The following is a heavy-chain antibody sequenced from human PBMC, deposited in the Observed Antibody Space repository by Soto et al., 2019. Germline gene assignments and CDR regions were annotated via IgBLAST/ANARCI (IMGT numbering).Heavy chain of an antibody. Sequence: QVQLVQSGAEVKKPGASVKVSCKASGYSFTNYDINWVRQATGEGLECVGWMNPSSGRTGYAQKVQGRVTMTRDNSISTAYMELTSLTSEDTAMYYCTRTMVRGQPHMDVWGQGTTVTVSS. J-gene: IGHJ6*02. CDR2: MNPSSGRT. D-gene: IGHD3-10*01. CDR1: GYSFTNYD. CDR3: TRTMVRGQPHMDV. V-gene: IGHV1-8*01.